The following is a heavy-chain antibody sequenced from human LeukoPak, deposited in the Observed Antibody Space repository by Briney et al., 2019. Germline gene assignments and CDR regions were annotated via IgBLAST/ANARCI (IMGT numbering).Heavy chain of an antibody. CDR3: ARRGLDYDFWSGYYTGYYFDY. V-gene: IGHV4-61*01. D-gene: IGHD3-3*01. Sequence: SETLSLTCTVSGGSVSSGSYYWSWIRQPPGKGLEWIGYIYYSGSTNYNPSLKSRVTISVDTSKNQFSLKLSSVTAADTAVYYCARRGLDYDFWSGYYTGYYFDYWGQGTLVTVSS. CDR1: GGSVSSGSYY. CDR2: IYYSGST. J-gene: IGHJ4*02.